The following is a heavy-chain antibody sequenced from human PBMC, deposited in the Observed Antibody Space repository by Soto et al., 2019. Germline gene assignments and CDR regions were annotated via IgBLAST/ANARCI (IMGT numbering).Heavy chain of an antibody. Sequence: ASVKVSCKASGYTFASYDINWVRQATGQGLEWMGWMNPNSGNTIYAQKFQGRVTMTRNTSINTAYMELSSLRSEDTAVYYCARGEESIAARGGEDYYGMDVWGQGTTVTVSS. CDR3: ARGEESIAARGGEDYYGMDV. V-gene: IGHV1-8*01. CDR2: MNPNSGNT. J-gene: IGHJ6*02. CDR1: GYTFASYD. D-gene: IGHD6-6*01.